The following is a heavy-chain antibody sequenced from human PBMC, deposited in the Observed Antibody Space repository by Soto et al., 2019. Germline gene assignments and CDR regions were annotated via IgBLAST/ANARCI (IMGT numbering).Heavy chain of an antibody. J-gene: IGHJ4*02. CDR2: ISDSGGST. CDR1: GFTFSRYG. CDR3: AKYRSTSSGAEGFDY. D-gene: IGHD2-2*01. Sequence: LRLSCAASGFTFSRYGMSWVRQAPGKGLEWVSGISDSGGSTYYADSVKGRFTISRDNSKNTLYLQLNSLRVEDTGLYYCAKYRSTSSGAEGFDYWGQGALVTVSS. V-gene: IGHV3-23*01.